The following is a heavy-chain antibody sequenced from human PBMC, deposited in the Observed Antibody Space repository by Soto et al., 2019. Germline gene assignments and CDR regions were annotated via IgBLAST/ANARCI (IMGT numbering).Heavy chain of an antibody. CDR3: ARNLQWVDCSSTSCTDYYYYYGMDV. CDR2: IIPIFGTA. J-gene: IGHJ6*02. Sequence: SVKVSCKASGGTFSSYAISWVRQAPGQGLEWMGGIIPIFGTANYAQKFQGRVTITADESTSTAYMELSSLRSEDTAVYYCARNLQWVDCSSTSCTDYYYYYGMDVWGQGTTVTVSS. V-gene: IGHV1-69*13. D-gene: IGHD2-2*01. CDR1: GGTFSSYA.